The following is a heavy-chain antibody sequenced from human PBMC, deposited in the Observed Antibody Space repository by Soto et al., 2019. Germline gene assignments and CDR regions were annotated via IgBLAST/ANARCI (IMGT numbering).Heavy chain of an antibody. CDR2: IYYTGTT. J-gene: IGHJ6*02. Sequence: QVQLQESGPGLVKASQTLSLTCTVSGDSISSGPNYWSWIRQHPGKGLEWIGYIYYTGTTYYSPSLKSRVIMSLDTSKNQFSLNLSSVPAADTAVYYCARDMKFENDGGYYSCGMDVWGPGTTVTVSS. CDR1: GDSISSGPNY. CDR3: ARDMKFENDGGYYSCGMDV. D-gene: IGHD1-1*01. V-gene: IGHV4-31*03.